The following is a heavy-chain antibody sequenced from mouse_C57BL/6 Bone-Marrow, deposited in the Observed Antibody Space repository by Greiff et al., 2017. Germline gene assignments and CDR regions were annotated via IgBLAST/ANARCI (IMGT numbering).Heavy chain of an antibody. V-gene: IGHV2-5*01. CDR2: IWRGGST. CDR3: AIPYYGSSPWYFDV. CDR1: GFSLTSYG. D-gene: IGHD1-1*01. J-gene: IGHJ1*03. Sequence: VKLVESGPGLVQPSQSLSITCTVSGFSLTSYGVHWVRQSPGKGLEWLGVIWRGGSTDYNAAFMSRLSITKDNSKSQVFFKMNSLQADDTAIYYCAIPYYGSSPWYFDVWGTGTTVTVSS.